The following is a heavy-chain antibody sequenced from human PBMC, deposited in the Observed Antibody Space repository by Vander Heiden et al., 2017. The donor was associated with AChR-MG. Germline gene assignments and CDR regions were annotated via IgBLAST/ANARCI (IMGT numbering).Heavy chain of an antibody. Sequence: ELQLVESGGGLVQPGGSLRPSCTASGFTVSSNYMSWVRQAPGKGLEWVSVIYSGGSTYYADSVKGRFTISRDNSKNKLYLQMNSLRAEDTAVYYCARAQTHKNYFDYWGQGTLVTVSS. V-gene: IGHV3-66*01. CDR1: GFTVSSNY. J-gene: IGHJ4*02. CDR3: ARAQTHKNYFDY. CDR2: IYSGGST.